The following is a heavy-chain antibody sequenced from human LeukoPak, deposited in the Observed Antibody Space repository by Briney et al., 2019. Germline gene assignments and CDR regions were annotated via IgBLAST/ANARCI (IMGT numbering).Heavy chain of an antibody. CDR1: GYTFTSYG. CDR3: AAFSYGYLYFDY. J-gene: IGHJ4*02. V-gene: IGHV1-18*01. D-gene: IGHD5-18*01. CDR2: ISAYNGNT. Sequence: ASVKVSCKASGYTFTSYGISWVRQAPGQGLEWMGWISAYNGNTNYAQKLQGRVTMTTDTSTSTAYMELRSLRSDDTAVYYCAAFSYGYLYFDYWGQGTLVTVSS.